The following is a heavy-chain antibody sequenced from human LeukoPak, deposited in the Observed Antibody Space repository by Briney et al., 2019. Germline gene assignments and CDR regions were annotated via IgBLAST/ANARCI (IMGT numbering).Heavy chain of an antibody. CDR3: AHTTYTSVNYCFDY. D-gene: IGHD3-10*01. CDR1: GFSLSTSGVG. J-gene: IGHJ4*02. CDR2: IYWDDDK. Sequence: GSGPTLVKPTQTLTLTCTFSGFSLSTSGVGVGWIRQPPGKALDWLALIYWDDDKRYSPSLKGRLTITKDTSKNQVVLTMTNMDPVDTATYYCAHTTYTSVNYCFDYWGQGTLVTVSS. V-gene: IGHV2-5*02.